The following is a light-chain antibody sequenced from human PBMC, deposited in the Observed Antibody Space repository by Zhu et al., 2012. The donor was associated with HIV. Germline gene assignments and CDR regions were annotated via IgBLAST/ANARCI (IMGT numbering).Light chain of an antibody. CDR3: QQYGNSPYA. V-gene: IGKV3-20*01. CDR2: GTS. Sequence: EIVLTQSPGTLSLSPGNRATLSCRASQSLNSNYLAWHQQKPGQAPRLLIFGTSSRASGIPDGFSGSGSGTDFTLTISRLEPEDFAVYYCQQYGNSPYAFGQGTKLEI. J-gene: IGKJ2*01. CDR1: QSLNSNY.